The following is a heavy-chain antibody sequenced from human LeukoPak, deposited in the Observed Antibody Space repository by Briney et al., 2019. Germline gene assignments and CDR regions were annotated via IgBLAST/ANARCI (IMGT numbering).Heavy chain of an antibody. D-gene: IGHD2-21*01. CDR1: GFTFSSYG. CDR3: AREVAPLYFHYGMDV. Sequence: GKSLRLSCAASGFTFSSYGMHWVRQAPGKGLEWVAVTWYDGRNNYYAASVKGRFTISRDDSKTTVYLLMNSLRAEDTAVYYCAREVAPLYFHYGMDVWGEGTTVTVSA. CDR2: TWYDGRNN. J-gene: IGHJ6*01. V-gene: IGHV3-33*01.